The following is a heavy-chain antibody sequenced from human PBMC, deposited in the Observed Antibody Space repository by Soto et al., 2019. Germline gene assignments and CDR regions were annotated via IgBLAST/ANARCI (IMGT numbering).Heavy chain of an antibody. CDR3: AERIRAYGLGRERDNYFDP. CDR1: GFSLSTTGVG. V-gene: IGHV2-5*02. Sequence: QITLKESGPTLVRPTQTLTLTCTFSGFSLSTTGVGVGWIRQPPGKALEWLALIYWDDYKRYSPSLKSRLTTTKDNSKNEVILTITNMDLGDTATYYYAERIRAYGLGRERDNYFDPWGQGTLVTVSS. J-gene: IGHJ5*02. CDR2: IYWDDYK. D-gene: IGHD3-10*01.